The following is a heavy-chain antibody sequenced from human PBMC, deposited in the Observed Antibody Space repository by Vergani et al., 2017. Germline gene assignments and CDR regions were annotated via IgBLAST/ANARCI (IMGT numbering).Heavy chain of an antibody. V-gene: IGHV3-23*01. CDR3: AKDQGQGYYYYYMDV. J-gene: IGHJ6*03. Sequence: EVQLLESGGGLVQPGGSMRLSCAASGFTFSSYAMSWVRQAPGKGLEWVSAISGSGGSTYYADSVKGRFTISRDNSKNTLYLQMNSLRAEDTAVYYCAKDQGQGYYYYYMDVWGKGTTVTVSS. CDR1: GFTFSSYA. CDR2: ISGSGGST.